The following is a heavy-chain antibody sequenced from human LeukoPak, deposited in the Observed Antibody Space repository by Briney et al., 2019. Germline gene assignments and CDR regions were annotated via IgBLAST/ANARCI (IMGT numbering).Heavy chain of an antibody. D-gene: IGHD5-12*01. CDR3: ARLGPGGYGEFDY. Sequence: PSETLSLTCTVSGGPLSDYYWTWVRQPPGKGLEWIGYIYYCGNTNYNPSLKSRVAISVHTPKKQFSLKLTSVTDPDTGVYYCARLGPGGYGEFDYWGQGTLVAVSS. J-gene: IGHJ4*02. V-gene: IGHV4-59*01. CDR1: GGPLSDYY. CDR2: IYYCGNT.